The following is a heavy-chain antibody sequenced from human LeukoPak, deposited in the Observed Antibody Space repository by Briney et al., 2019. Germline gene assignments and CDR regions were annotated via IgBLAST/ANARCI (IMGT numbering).Heavy chain of an antibody. CDR1: GYTFTGFY. J-gene: IGHJ4*02. D-gene: IGHD3-3*02. CDR2: INPNSGGT. V-gene: IGHV1-2*02. Sequence: GASVTVSCKASGYTFTGFYLHWVRQAPGQGLEWMGWINPNSGGTNYAQRFQGRVTMTRDTSISTSYMELSRLTSDDTAVYYCARDSMADYWGQGTLVTVSS. CDR3: ARDSMADY.